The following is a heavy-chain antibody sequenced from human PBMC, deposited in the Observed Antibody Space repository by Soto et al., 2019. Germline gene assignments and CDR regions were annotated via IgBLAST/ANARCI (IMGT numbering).Heavy chain of an antibody. CDR3: AGGPSSSSWVGSFDS. CDR1: GDCFSRADYY. D-gene: IGHD6-6*01. Sequence: LCLTCTLSGDCFSRADYYWSWIRQRPGKGLEWIGYIYYSGNTYYSASLKSRVAISGDTSKSQFSLTLTSVTAAGTAVYYCAGGPSSSSWVGSFDSWGPGTRVTVSS. V-gene: IGHV4-30-4*01. J-gene: IGHJ4*02. CDR2: IYYSGNT.